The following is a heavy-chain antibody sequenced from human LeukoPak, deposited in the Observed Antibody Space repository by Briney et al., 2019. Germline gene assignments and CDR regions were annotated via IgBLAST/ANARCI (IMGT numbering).Heavy chain of an antibody. V-gene: IGHV3-23*01. J-gene: IGHJ1*01. D-gene: IGHD2-2*03. CDR3: AKHGYCSGISCFFDL. Sequence: GGSLRLSCAASGFTFSSYAMSWVRQAPGKGLEWVSGISGSGPYTFYTDSVKGRFTISRDSSKNTLYLQMNSLRAEDTALYYCAKHGYCSGISCFFDLWGQGPRVTVSS. CDR2: ISGSGPYT. CDR1: GFTFSSYA.